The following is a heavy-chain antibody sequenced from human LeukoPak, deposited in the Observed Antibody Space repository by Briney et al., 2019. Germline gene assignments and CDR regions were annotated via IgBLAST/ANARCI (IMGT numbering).Heavy chain of an antibody. CDR2: IYYSGAA. CDR3: ARDSAGYGTVDK. J-gene: IGHJ4*02. Sequence: PSETLSLTCTVSGGSISSDTYYWSWIRQPPGKGLEWIGYIYYSGAAYYSPSLKSRVTISVNTSKNQFSLRLSSVTAADTAVYSCARDSAGYGTVDKWGEGTLVGVSS. D-gene: IGHD2-15*01. V-gene: IGHV4-30-4*01. CDR1: GGSISSDTYY.